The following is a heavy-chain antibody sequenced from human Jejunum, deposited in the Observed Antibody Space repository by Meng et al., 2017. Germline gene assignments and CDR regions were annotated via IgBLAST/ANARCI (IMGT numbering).Heavy chain of an antibody. J-gene: IGHJ4*02. Sequence: VQLVESGGGLVKPGGSLRLSCAASGLTFNNAWMGWVRQAPGKGLEWVSFISGSGNTIYYADSVKGRFTISRDNAKNSLYLQMNSLRAEDTAVYYCARGVTGYSSSWDYFDYWGRGTLVTVSS. CDR2: ISGSGNTI. V-gene: IGHV3-11*01. D-gene: IGHD6-13*01. CDR1: GLTFNNAW. CDR3: ARGVTGYSSSWDYFDY.